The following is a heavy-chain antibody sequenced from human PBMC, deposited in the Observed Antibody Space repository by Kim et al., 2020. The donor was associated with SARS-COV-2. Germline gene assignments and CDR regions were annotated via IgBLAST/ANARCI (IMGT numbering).Heavy chain of an antibody. J-gene: IGHJ4*02. D-gene: IGHD6-13*01. CDR3: ARQYSSSWYYFDY. V-gene: IGHV1-18*01. Sequence: YDQKLQGRVTMTTDTSTSTAYMELRSLRSDDTAVYYCARQYSSSWYYFDYWGQGTLVTVSS.